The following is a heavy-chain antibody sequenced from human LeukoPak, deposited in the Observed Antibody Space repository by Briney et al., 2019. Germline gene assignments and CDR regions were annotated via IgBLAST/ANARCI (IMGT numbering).Heavy chain of an antibody. V-gene: IGHV3-48*03. D-gene: IGHD1-1*01. J-gene: IGHJ4*02. CDR3: AREGGTSMAFPFDY. CDR2: ISGGGSII. Sequence: GGSLRLSCAASGFTFSSYEMNWVRQAPGKGLEWVSYISGGGSIIYYADSVKGRFTISRDNAKDSLYLQMNSLRAEDTAVYYCAREGGTSMAFPFDYWGQGTLVTVSS. CDR1: GFTFSSYE.